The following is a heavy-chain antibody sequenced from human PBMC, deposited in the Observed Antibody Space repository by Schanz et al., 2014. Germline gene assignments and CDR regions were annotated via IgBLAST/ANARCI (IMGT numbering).Heavy chain of an antibody. CDR2: ISGTTTYT. Sequence: QVQLVESGGGVVQPGGSLRLSCAASGFIFSDYYMSWIRQAPGKGLEWVSYISGTTTYTNYADSVKGRFTISRDNAKNSLYLQMNSLRAEDTAVYYCAREQIMAAAGLVDYWGHGTLVTVSS. D-gene: IGHD6-13*01. CDR3: AREQIMAAAGLVDY. J-gene: IGHJ4*01. V-gene: IGHV3-11*05. CDR1: GFIFSDYY.